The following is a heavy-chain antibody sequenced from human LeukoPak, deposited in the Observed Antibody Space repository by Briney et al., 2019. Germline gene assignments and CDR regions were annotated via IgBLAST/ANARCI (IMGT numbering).Heavy chain of an antibody. J-gene: IGHJ6*02. D-gene: IGHD3-10*01. CDR3: AKATQIFTIAPRDYYGMDV. CDR1: GFTFSSYA. CDR2: ISGSGGST. Sequence: GGSLRLSCAASGFTFSSYAMSWVCQAPGKGLEWVSAISGSGGSTYYADSVKGRFTISRDNSKYTLYLQMNSLRAEDTAVYYCAKATQIFTIAPRDYYGMDVWGQGTTVTVSS. V-gene: IGHV3-23*01.